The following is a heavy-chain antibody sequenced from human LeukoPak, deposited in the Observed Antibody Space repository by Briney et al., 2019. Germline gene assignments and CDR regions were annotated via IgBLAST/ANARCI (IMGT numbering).Heavy chain of an antibody. Sequence: SETLSLTCTVSGGSISSYYWSWIRQPPGKGLEGIGYIYYSGSTNYNPSLKSRVTISVDTSKNQFSLKLSSVTAADTAVYYCARDSYYYDSSGYSAFDIWGQGTMVTVSS. J-gene: IGHJ3*02. CDR1: GGSISSYY. V-gene: IGHV4-59*01. CDR3: ARDSYYYDSSGYSAFDI. D-gene: IGHD3-22*01. CDR2: IYYSGST.